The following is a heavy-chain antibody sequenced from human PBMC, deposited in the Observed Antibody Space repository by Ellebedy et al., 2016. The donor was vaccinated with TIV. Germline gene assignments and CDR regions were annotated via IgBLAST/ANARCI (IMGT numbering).Heavy chain of an antibody. CDR2: ISSSSRTV. Sequence: GGSLRLXXAASGFTFSTYAMNWVRQAPGKGLEWISYISSSSRTVYHADSVKGRFTISRDNAKNSLFLQMNSLRAEGTAVYYCARAIGAADSFWGQGTLVTVSS. D-gene: IGHD6-13*01. V-gene: IGHV3-48*01. CDR1: GFTFSTYA. CDR3: ARAIGAADSF. J-gene: IGHJ4*02.